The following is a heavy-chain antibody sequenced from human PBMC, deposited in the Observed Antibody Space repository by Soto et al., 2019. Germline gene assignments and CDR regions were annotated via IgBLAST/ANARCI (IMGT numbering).Heavy chain of an antibody. J-gene: IGHJ4*02. V-gene: IGHV3-11*01. CDR1: GFTFSDYY. D-gene: IGHD6-13*01. CDR2: ISSSGRTI. CDR3: ARNSEHFDY. Sequence: QVQLVESGGGLVKPGGSLRLSCAASGFTFSDYYMSWIRQAPGRGLEWASYISSSGRTIYYADSVQGRFTISRDNAKKSLYLQMNSLRSEDTAVYYFARNSEHFDYWGQGTLVTVSS.